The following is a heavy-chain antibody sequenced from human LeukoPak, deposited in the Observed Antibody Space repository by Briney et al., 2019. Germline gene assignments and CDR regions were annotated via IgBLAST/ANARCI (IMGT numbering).Heavy chain of an antibody. Sequence: ASVKVSCKASGYTFTSYDINWVRQATGQGLEWMGWMNPNSGNTGYAQKFQGRVTITRNTSISTAYMELSSLRSEDTAVYYCARAPVVPAASQATDAFDIWGQGTMVTVSS. CDR3: ARAPVVPAASQATDAFDI. CDR2: MNPNSGNT. CDR1: GYTFTSYD. J-gene: IGHJ3*02. D-gene: IGHD2-2*01. V-gene: IGHV1-8*03.